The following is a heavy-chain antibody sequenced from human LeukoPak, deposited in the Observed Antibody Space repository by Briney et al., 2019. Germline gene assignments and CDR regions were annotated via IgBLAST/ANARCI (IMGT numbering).Heavy chain of an antibody. CDR2: TFYRSKWYY. Sequence: SQTLSLTCAISGDSVSNNNAAWNWIRQSPSRGLEWLGRTFYRSKWYYDYAVSVKSRITINSDTSKNQFSLQLTYVNPEDTAVSYCAREGRRISGGTLSLDYWGQGTLVTVSS. CDR3: AREGRRISGGTLSLDY. J-gene: IGHJ4*02. D-gene: IGHD2-15*01. CDR1: GDSVSNNNAA. V-gene: IGHV6-1*01.